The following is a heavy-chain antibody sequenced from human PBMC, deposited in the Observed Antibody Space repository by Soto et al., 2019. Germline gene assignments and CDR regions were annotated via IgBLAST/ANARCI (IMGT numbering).Heavy chain of an antibody. J-gene: IGHJ4*02. CDR2: ISAYNGNT. CDR1: GYTFTSYG. Sequence: ASVKVSCKASGYTFTSYGISWVRQAPGQGLEWMGWISAYNGNTNYAQKLQGRVTMTTDTSTSTAYMELRSLRSDDTAVYYCARDPWTPRSGYDPPYYFDYWGQGTLVTVSS. CDR3: ARDPWTPRSGYDPPYYFDY. D-gene: IGHD5-12*01. V-gene: IGHV1-18*01.